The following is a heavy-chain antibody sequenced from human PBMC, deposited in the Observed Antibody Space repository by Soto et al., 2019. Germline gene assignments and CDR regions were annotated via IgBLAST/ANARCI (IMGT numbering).Heavy chain of an antibody. CDR3: ARERPRTIYNSDYYYYGLDV. D-gene: IGHD3-22*01. CDR1: GASVSSGDYY. J-gene: IGHJ6*02. V-gene: IGHV4-61*08. CDR2: IYNSEST. Sequence: QVQLQESGPGPVKPSETLSLTCTVSGASVSSGDYYWSWIRQPPGKGLEWIGYIYNSESTTYNPSLKSRVTISVDPSKNQFSLKLTSMTAADTAVYYCARERPRTIYNSDYYYYGLDVWGLGTTVTVSS.